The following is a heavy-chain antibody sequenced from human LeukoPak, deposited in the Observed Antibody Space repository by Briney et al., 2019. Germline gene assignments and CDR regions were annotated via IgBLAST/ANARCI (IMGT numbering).Heavy chain of an antibody. CDR2: IIPIFGTA. CDR3: ARAPGVATVNDVFDI. J-gene: IGHJ3*02. CDR1: GGTFSSYA. V-gene: IGHV1-69*13. D-gene: IGHD4-17*01. Sequence: EASVKVSCKASGGTFSSYAISWVRQAPGQGLEWMGGIIPIFGTANYAQKFQGRVTITADESTSTAYMELSSLRSEDTAVYYCARAPGVATVNDVFDIWGQGTMVTVSS.